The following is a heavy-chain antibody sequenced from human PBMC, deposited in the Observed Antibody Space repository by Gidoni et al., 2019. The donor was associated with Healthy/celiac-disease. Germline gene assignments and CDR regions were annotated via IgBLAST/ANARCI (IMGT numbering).Heavy chain of an antibody. CDR3: AKDEWGYYDILTGDHNDAFDI. J-gene: IGHJ3*02. V-gene: IGHV3-23*01. CDR2: ISGSGGST. CDR1: GFTFSSYA. D-gene: IGHD3-9*01. Sequence: EVQLLESGGGLVQPGGSLRLSCAASGFTFSSYAMSWVRQAPGKGLEWVSAISGSGGSTYYADSVKGRFTISRDNSKNTLYLQMNSLRAEDTAVYYCAKDEWGYYDILTGDHNDAFDIWGQGTMVTVSS.